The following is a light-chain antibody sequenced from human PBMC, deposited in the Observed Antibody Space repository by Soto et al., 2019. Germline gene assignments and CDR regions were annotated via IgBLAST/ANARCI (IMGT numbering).Light chain of an antibody. CDR1: QPLGAW. CDR3: QQADIFQLT. V-gene: IGKV1-12*01. J-gene: IGKJ4*01. CDR2: ATS. Sequence: DIQMTQFPSSVSASVGDIVTITCRASQPLGAWLAWYQQKPGKAPKLLIYATSTLESGVPSRFSGSGSGTEFTLTISSPQPEDFANYYCQQADIFQLTFGGGTRVEIK.